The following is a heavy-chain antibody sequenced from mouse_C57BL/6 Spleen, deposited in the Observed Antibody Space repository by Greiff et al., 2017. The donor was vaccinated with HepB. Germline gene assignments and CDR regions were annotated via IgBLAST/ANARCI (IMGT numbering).Heavy chain of an antibody. CDR2: IRNKANGYTT. CDR3: ARSRGYDGFFDY. D-gene: IGHD2-2*01. V-gene: IGHV7-3*01. CDR1: GFTFTDYY. J-gene: IGHJ2*01. Sequence: EVQLVESGGGLVQPGGSLSLSCAASGFTFTDYYMSWVRQPPGKALEWLGFIRNKANGYTTEYSASVKGRFTISRDNSQSILYLQMNALRAEDSATYYCARSRGYDGFFDYWGQGTTLTVSS.